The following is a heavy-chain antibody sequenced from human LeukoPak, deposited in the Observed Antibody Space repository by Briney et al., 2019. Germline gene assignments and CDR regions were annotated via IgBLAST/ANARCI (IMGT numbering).Heavy chain of an antibody. CDR3: ARGSNTWIQLCLNY. V-gene: IGHV1-2*06. CDR1: GYTFTGYY. Sequence: ASVKVSCKASGYTFTGYYIHWVRQAPGQGLEWMGRINPNSGGTNYAQKFQGRVTMTRDTSISTAYMELSRLRSDDTAVYYCARGSNTWIQLCLNYWGQGTLVTVSS. J-gene: IGHJ4*02. D-gene: IGHD5-18*01. CDR2: INPNSGGT.